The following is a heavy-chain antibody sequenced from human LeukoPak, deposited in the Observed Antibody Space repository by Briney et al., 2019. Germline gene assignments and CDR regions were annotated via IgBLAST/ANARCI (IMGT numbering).Heavy chain of an antibody. V-gene: IGHV3-64*02. CDR3: ARITMGATSANFYYYFLDA. D-gene: IGHD3-3*01. CDR1: GFTFSGYT. CDR2: IISHGGST. J-gene: IGHJ6*03. Sequence: GGSLRLSCAASGFTFSGYTLHWVRQAPGKGLEYVSAIISHGGSTHYADSVKGRFTVSRDNSKNTLYLQMDSLRAEDMAVYYCARITMGATSANFYYYFLDAWGKGTTVIVSS.